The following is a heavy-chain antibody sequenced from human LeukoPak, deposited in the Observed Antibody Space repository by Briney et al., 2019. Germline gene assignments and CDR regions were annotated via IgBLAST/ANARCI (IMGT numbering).Heavy chain of an antibody. Sequence: GASVKVSCKASGYTFTGYYMHWVRQAPGQGLEWMGWINPNSGGTNYAQKFQGRVTMTRDTSISTAYMELSRLRSDDTAVYYCARVLGGYSYGPRAFDYWGQGTLVTVSS. CDR3: ARVLGGYSYGPRAFDY. D-gene: IGHD5-18*01. CDR2: INPNSGGT. CDR1: GYTFTGYY. V-gene: IGHV1-2*02. J-gene: IGHJ4*02.